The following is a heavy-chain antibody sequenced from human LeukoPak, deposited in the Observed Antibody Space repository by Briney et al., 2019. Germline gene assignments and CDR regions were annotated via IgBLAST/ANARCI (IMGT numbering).Heavy chain of an antibody. CDR2: IYPGDSDT. J-gene: IGHJ5*02. Sequence: GESLKISCKGSGYSFTSYWICWVRQMPGKGLEWMGIIYPGDSDTRYSPSFQGQVTISADKSISTAYLQWSSLKASDTAMYYCARGIVVVPSRNWFDPWGQGTLVTVSS. CDR1: GYSFTSYW. CDR3: ARGIVVVPSRNWFDP. D-gene: IGHD2-2*01. V-gene: IGHV5-51*01.